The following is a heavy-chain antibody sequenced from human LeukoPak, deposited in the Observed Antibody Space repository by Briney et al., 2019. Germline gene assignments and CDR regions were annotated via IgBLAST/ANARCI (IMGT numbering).Heavy chain of an antibody. CDR2: ISSSSSTI. J-gene: IGHJ6*03. V-gene: IGHV3-48*01. D-gene: IGHD3-3*01. CDR3: ARDWSDFWSGQPWWYMDV. Sequence: GGSPRLSCAASGFTFSSYSMNWVRQAPGKGLEWVSYISSSSSTIYYADSVKGRFTISRDNAKNSLYLQMNSLRAEDTAVYYCARDWSDFWSGQPWWYMDVWGKGTTVTVSS. CDR1: GFTFSSYS.